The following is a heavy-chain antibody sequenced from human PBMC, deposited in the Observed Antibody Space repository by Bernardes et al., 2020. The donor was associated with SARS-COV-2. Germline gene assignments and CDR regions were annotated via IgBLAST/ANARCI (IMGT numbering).Heavy chain of an antibody. CDR1: GYTLTELS. CDR2: FDPEDGET. CDR3: ATGPPFIAAAGIGNWFDP. V-gene: IGHV1-24*01. Sequence: SVKVSCKVSGYTLTELSMHWVRQAPGKGLEWMGGFDPEDGETIYAQKFQGRVTMTEDTSTDTAYMELSSLRSEDTAVYYCATGPPFIAAAGIGNWFDPWGQGTLVTVSS. D-gene: IGHD6-13*01. J-gene: IGHJ5*02.